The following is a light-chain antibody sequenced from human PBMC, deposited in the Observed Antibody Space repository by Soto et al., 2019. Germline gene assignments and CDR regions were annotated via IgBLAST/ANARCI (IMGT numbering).Light chain of an antibody. CDR1: QGVTTN. CDR3: QQYNNWPFS. Sequence: EIVITQSPGTLYVSPGERATLSCRAGQGVTTNFAWYQQKSGQSPRLLIYDVSIRETGVPARFSGTGSETELTLTISGLQSEDSAVYFCQQYNNWPFSFGQGTRLEIK. V-gene: IGKV3-15*01. J-gene: IGKJ5*01. CDR2: DVS.